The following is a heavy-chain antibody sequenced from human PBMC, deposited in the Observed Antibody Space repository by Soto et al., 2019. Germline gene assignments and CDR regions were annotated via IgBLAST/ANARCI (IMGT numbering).Heavy chain of an antibody. CDR1: GFTFYSSA. V-gene: IGHV3-23*01. D-gene: IGHD1-26*01. CDR2: ISTTGGNT. CDR3: AKPSGGSYPESRVFDS. J-gene: IGHJ4*02. Sequence: WGSLRLSCAASGFTFYSSAMSWVRQAPGKGLEWVSAISTTGGNTLYADSVKGRFTISRDNSKNTLYLQMNSLRAEDTAIYYCAKPSGGSYPESRVFDSWGQGTRVTVSS.